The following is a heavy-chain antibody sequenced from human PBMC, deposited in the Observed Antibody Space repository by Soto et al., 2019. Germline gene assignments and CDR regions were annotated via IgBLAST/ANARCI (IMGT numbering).Heavy chain of an antibody. CDR3: ARDHDILTGYSPGDY. Sequence: ASVKVSCKASGYTFTSYGISCVRQAPGQGLEWMGWISAYNGNTNYAQKLQGRVTMTTDTSTSTAYMELRSLRSDDTAVYYCARDHDILTGYSPGDYWGQGTLVTVSS. CDR1: GYTFTSYG. CDR2: ISAYNGNT. J-gene: IGHJ4*02. V-gene: IGHV1-18*04. D-gene: IGHD3-9*01.